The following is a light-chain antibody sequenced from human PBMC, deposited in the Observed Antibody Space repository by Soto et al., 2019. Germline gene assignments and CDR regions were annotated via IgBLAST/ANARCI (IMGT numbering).Light chain of an antibody. CDR1: QGISSY. J-gene: IGKJ4*01. CDR2: AAS. CDR3: QQLNSYPLT. V-gene: IGKV1-9*01. Sequence: DIQLTQSPSFLSASVGDRVTITCRASQGISSYLAWYQQKPGKAPRLLIYAASTLQSGVASRFSGSGSGTEFTLTISILQPEDLATYYCQQLNSYPLTFGGGTKVEIK.